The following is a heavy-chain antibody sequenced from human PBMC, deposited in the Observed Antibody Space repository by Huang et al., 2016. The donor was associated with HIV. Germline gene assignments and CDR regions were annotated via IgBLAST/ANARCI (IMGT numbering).Heavy chain of an antibody. V-gene: IGHV1-69*13. J-gene: IGHJ4*02. CDR1: GGTFTTYT. D-gene: IGHD3-22*01. Sequence: QVQLVQSGAEVKKPGSSVKVSCKASGGTFTTYTITWEGQAPGQGLEGRGGIIPIFGTPNYAQKFQGRVTITADEATSTAYMELSSLRSEDTAVYYCAREYYYDNSGYYFDYWGQGTLVTVSS. CDR2: IIPIFGTP. CDR3: AREYYYDNSGYYFDY.